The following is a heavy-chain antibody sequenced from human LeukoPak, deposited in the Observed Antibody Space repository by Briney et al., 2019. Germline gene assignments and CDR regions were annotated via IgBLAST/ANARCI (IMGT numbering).Heavy chain of an antibody. J-gene: IGHJ3*02. Sequence: PGGSLRLSCAASGFTFSSYGVHWVRQAPGKGLEWVAFIRYDGSNKYYADSVKGRFTISRDNSKNTLYLQMNSLRAEDTAVYYCANQLTYYYDSSGYYDADAFDIWGQGTMVTVSS. CDR2: IRYDGSNK. V-gene: IGHV3-30*02. CDR3: ANQLTYYYDSSGYYDADAFDI. CDR1: GFTFSSYG. D-gene: IGHD3-22*01.